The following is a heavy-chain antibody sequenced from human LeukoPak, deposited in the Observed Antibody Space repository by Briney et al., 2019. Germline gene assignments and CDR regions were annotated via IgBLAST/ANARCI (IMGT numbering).Heavy chain of an antibody. CDR2: ISGSGGST. V-gene: IGHV3-23*01. J-gene: IGHJ4*02. CDR3: ARAYYDSSGYYYFDS. D-gene: IGHD3-22*01. CDR1: GLTFSSYA. Sequence: GGSLRLSCAASGLTFSSYAMNWIRQAPGMGLESVSSISGSGGSTYYADSVKGRFTISRDNSKNTLYLQMNSLRAEDTAVYYCARAYYDSSGYYYFDSWGQGTLVTVSS.